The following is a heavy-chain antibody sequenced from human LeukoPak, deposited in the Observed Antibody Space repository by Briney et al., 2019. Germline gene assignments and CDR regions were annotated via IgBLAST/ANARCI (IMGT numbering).Heavy chain of an antibody. J-gene: IGHJ4*02. CDR3: ARSESTMTTWSMDY. V-gene: IGHV3-7*01. CDR1: GFIFSRYR. Sequence: GGSLRLSCVVSGFIFSRYRMTWVRQAPGKGLEWVATIALDINERYYVDSVEGRFTISRDNAKNSVYLQMNSLRAEDTAVHYCARSESTMTTWSMDYWGQGTLVTVSS. D-gene: IGHD5/OR15-5a*01. CDR2: IALDINER.